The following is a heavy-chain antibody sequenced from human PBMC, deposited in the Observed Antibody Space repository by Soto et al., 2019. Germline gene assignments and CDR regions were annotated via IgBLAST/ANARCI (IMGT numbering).Heavy chain of an antibody. CDR3: VRGVRLHFDL. V-gene: IGHV3-33*08. CDR1: GFSFSTYG. CDR2: ILTDASRK. Sequence: QVQLVESGGGVVQPGRSLRLSCEASGFSFSTYGMHWVRQAPGRGLEWVAVILTDASRKYYADSVKGRFTISRDNSENTLHLHMSSLRVEDTAVYYCVRGVRLHFDLWGQGTLVTVSS. J-gene: IGHJ4*02.